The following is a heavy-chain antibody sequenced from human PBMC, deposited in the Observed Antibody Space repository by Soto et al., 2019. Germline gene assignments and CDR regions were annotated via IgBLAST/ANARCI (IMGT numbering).Heavy chain of an antibody. CDR3: AKELTDCSGGSCYYYYYYMDV. J-gene: IGHJ6*03. V-gene: IGHV3-30*18. CDR2: ISYDGSNK. D-gene: IGHD2-15*01. Sequence: GGSLRLSCAASGFTFSSYGMHWVRQAPGKGLEWVAVISYDGSNKYYADSVKGRFTISRDNSKNTLYLEMNSLRAEDTAVYYCAKELTDCSGGSCYYYYYYMDVWGKGTTVTVSS. CDR1: GFTFSSYG.